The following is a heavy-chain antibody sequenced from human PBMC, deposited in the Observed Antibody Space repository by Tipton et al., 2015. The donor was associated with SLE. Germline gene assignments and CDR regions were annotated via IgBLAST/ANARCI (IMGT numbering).Heavy chain of an antibody. CDR2: ISWSSGII. CDR1: GFIFNDYA. Sequence: RSLRLSCAASGFIFNDYAMHWVRQAPGKGLEWVSGISWSSGIIGYADSVKGRFTISRDNAKNSLYLQMNSLRAEDTALYYCVKDLFSSGSWAYYFDYWGQGAQVTVSS. CDR3: VKDLFSSGSWAYYFDY. V-gene: IGHV3-9*01. J-gene: IGHJ4*02. D-gene: IGHD3-22*01.